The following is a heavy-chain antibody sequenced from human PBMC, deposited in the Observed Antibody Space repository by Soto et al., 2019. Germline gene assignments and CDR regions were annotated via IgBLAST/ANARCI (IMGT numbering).Heavy chain of an antibody. CDR1: GGTFSSYT. CDR2: IIPILGIA. CDR3: ARDGSLGTKDFDY. J-gene: IGHJ4*02. V-gene: IGHV1-69*04. D-gene: IGHD3-16*01. Sequence: ASVKVSCKASGGTFSSYTISWVRQAPGQGLEWMGRIIPILGIANYAQKFQGRVTITADKSTSTAYMELSSLRSEDTAVYYCARDGSLGTKDFDYWGQGTLVTVSS.